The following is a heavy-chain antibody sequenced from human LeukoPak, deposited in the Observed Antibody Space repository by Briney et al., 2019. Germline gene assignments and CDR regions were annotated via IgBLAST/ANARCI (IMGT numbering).Heavy chain of an antibody. CDR3: HCSGGNYYKP. CDR2: ISGSGGST. J-gene: IGHJ5*02. D-gene: IGHD2-15*01. V-gene: IGHV3-23*01. Sequence: PGGSLRLSCAASGFTFSNYAMSWVRQAPGKGLEWVSDISGSGGSTYYADSVKGRFIISRDNSKNTLYLQMNSLRAEDTAVYYCHCSGGNYYKPWGQGTLVTVSS. CDR1: GFTFSNYA.